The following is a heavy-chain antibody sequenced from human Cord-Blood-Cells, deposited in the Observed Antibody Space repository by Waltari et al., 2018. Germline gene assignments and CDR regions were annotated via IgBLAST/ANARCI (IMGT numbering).Heavy chain of an antibody. D-gene: IGHD6-13*01. CDR1: GGSISSGSYY. CDR2: IYTSGSP. V-gene: IGHV4-61*09. J-gene: IGHJ3*02. CDR3: ARDQGGSSSWYDAFDI. Sequence: QVQLQESGPGLVKPSQTLSLTCTVSGGSISSGSYYWSWIRQPAGKGLEWIGYIYTSGSPNYNPSLKSRVTISVDTSKNQFSLKLSSVTAADTAVYYCARDQGGSSSWYDAFDIWGQGTMVTVSS.